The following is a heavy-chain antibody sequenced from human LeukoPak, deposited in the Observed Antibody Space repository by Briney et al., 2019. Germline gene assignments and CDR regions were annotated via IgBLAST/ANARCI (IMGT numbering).Heavy chain of an antibody. CDR1: GYTFTSYY. CDR2: INPSGGST. CDR3: ARDYGGYDYGDYFDY. J-gene: IGHJ4*02. D-gene: IGHD4-17*01. Sequence: GASVKVSCKASGYTFTSYYMHWVRQAPGQGLEWMGIINPSGGSTSYAQKFQGRVTMTRDMSTSTVYMELSSLRSEDTAVYYCARDYGGYDYGDYFDYWGQGTLVTVSS. V-gene: IGHV1-46*01.